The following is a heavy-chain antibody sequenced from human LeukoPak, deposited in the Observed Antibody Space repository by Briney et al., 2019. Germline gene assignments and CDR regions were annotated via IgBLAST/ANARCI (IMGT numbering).Heavy chain of an antibody. V-gene: IGHV1-69*13. Sequence: GASVKVSCKASGGTFSSYAISWVRQAPGQGLEWMGGIIPIFGTANYAQKFQGRVTITADESTSTAYMELSSLRSEDTAVYYCASYLTTGTYYFDYWGQGTLVTVSS. CDR2: IIPIFGTA. J-gene: IGHJ4*02. CDR3: ASYLTTGTYYFDY. D-gene: IGHD4-11*01. CDR1: GGTFSSYA.